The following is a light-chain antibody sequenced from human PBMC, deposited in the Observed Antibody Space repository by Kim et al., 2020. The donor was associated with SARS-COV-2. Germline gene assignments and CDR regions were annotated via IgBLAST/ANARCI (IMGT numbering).Light chain of an antibody. CDR2: QDS. CDR1: KLGDKY. J-gene: IGLJ3*02. V-gene: IGLV3-1*01. CDR3: QAWDSSTAV. Sequence: SASPGQTASIPCSGDKLGDKYACWYQQKPGQSPVLVVYQDSKRPAGIPERFSGSNSGNTATLTISGTQAMDEADYYWQAWDSSTAVFGGGTQLTVL.